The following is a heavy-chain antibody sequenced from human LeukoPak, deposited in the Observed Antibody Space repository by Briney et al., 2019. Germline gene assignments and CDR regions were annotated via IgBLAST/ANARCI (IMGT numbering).Heavy chain of an antibody. CDR3: ARQRGDIAVAGTPYYMDV. Sequence: PGGSLRLSCVASGFTFSSYDMHWVRQATGKGLEWVSAIGTAGDTYYPGSVKGRFTISRENAKNSLYLQMNSLRDGDTAVYYCARQRGDIAVAGTPYYMDVWGKGTTVTVSS. D-gene: IGHD6-19*01. CDR2: IGTAGDT. J-gene: IGHJ6*03. CDR1: GFTFSSYD. V-gene: IGHV3-13*01.